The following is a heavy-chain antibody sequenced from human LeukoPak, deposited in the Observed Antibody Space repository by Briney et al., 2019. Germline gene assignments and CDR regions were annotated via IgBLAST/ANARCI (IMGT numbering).Heavy chain of an antibody. V-gene: IGHV3-64*01. CDR1: GFTFSNYA. D-gene: IGHD1-1*01. Sequence: GGSLRLSCAASGFTFSNYAMIWVRQAPGKGLEYVSAISSNGGSADYANSVKGRFTISRDNSKNTLDLQMGSLRVEDMAVYYCARTSITTMGYYYYGMDVWGQGTTVTVS. CDR3: ARTSITTMGYYYYGMDV. CDR2: ISSNGGSA. J-gene: IGHJ6*02.